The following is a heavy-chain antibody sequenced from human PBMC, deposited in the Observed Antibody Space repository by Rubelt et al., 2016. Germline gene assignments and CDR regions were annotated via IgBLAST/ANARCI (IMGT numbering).Heavy chain of an antibody. CDR3: AKEGCSSSSGGRGYFDY. CDR2: ISGSGGST. J-gene: IGHJ4*02. Sequence: VTGEGLEWVSAISGSGGSTHYADSVKGRFTISRDNSKNTLYLQMNSLRAEDTAVYYCAKEGCSSSSGGRGYFDYWGQGTLVTVSS. V-gene: IGHV3-23*01. D-gene: IGHD6-13*01.